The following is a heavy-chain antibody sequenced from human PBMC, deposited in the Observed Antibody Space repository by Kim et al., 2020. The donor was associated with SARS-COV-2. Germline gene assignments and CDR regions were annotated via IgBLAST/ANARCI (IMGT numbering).Heavy chain of an antibody. CDR1: GYMFSSYS. CDR2: ISGHKGNT. V-gene: IGHV1-18*04. J-gene: IGHJ4*02. CDR3: ARVYMTSFLTRFDY. Sequence: ASVKVSCRASGYMFSSYSINWVRQAPGQGLEWMGWISGHKGNTAYAQTFQDRLTMTTDTSTSTAYMELRGLRSDDTAVYYCARVYMTSFLTRFDYWGQGTLVAVSS. D-gene: IGHD3-3*02.